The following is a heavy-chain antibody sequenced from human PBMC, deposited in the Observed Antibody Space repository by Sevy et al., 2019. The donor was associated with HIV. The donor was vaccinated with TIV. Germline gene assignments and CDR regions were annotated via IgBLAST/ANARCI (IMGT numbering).Heavy chain of an antibody. CDR3: ANYQQRAASIEY. Sequence: GGSLRLSCAASGFSFSTYAMIWVRQTPGKGLEWVSSMGGRGSGDWAHYADSVKGRFTTSRDNSKSTLYLQMNSLSAEDAAVYYWANYQQRAASIEYWGQGTLVTVSS. D-gene: IGHD2-2*01. J-gene: IGHJ4*02. CDR1: GFSFSTYA. V-gene: IGHV3-23*01. CDR2: MGGRGSGDWA.